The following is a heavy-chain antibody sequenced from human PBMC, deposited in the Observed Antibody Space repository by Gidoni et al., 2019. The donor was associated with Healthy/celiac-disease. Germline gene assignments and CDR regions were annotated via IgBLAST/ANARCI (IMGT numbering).Heavy chain of an antibody. CDR1: GGTFSSSA. D-gene: IGHD3-10*01. CDR2: IIPICGTA. CDR3: ARVKGITMVRGVITRTINYGMDV. J-gene: IGHJ6*02. Sequence: QVQLVQSGAEVKKPGSSVQVSCKASGGTFSSSASSWFSQASGQGLEGMGGIIPICGTANYAQKGQGRVTTTADESTSTAYMELSSLRPEVTAVYYCARVKGITMVRGVITRTINYGMDVWGQGTTVTVSS. V-gene: IGHV1-69*01.